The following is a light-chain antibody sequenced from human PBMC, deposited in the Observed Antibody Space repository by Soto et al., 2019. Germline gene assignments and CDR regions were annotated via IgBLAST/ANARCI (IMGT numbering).Light chain of an antibody. J-gene: IGLJ1*01. CDR2: DTT. Sequence: QAVVTQEPSLTVSPGGPVTLTCGSSTGAVTSGHYPYWFQQKPGQAPRTLIYDTTNKHSWTPARFSGSLLGGKAALTLSGAQPEDEAEYYCLLSYSGALSVFGTGTKVTVL. CDR3: LLSYSGALSV. CDR1: TGAVTSGHY. V-gene: IGLV7-46*01.